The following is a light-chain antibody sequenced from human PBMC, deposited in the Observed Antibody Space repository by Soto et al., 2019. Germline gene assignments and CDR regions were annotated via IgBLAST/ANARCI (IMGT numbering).Light chain of an antibody. J-gene: IGKJ1*01. V-gene: IGKV3-15*01. Sequence: IVMTQSPGTLSVSPGERATLSCRASQNIGNKVGWYQQKPGQAPRLLIYGASTRATGIPVRFSGSGSGTEFTLTITSLQSEDSATYYCQQSYSTLWTFGQGTKVEIK. CDR3: QQSYSTLWT. CDR1: QNIGNK. CDR2: GAS.